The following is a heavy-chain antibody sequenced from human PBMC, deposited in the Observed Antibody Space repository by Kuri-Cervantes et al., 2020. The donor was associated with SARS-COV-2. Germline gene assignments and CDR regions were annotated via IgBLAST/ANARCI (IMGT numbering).Heavy chain of an antibody. Sequence: GESLKISCAASGFTFSDYYMSWIRQAPGKGLEWVSYISSSSSYTNYADSVKGRFTISRDNAKNLLFLQMSSLRDGDTAVYYCTRGGDYVDHWGQGALVTVSS. J-gene: IGHJ4*02. CDR3: TRGGDYVDH. CDR2: ISSSSSYT. CDR1: GFTFSDYY. V-gene: IGHV3-11*06.